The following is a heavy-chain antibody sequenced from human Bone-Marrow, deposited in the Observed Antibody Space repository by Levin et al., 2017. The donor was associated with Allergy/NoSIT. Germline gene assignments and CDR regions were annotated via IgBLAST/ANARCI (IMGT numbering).Heavy chain of an antibody. CDR2: ISPILDAA. Sequence: SVKVSCKVSGGSFSSYVISWVRQAPGQGLEWMGGISPILDAANYAPNFQGRVTITADDPRRTAYMELRSLTFEDTAVYYCARLLGDSVYDLSWGQGTLVTVSS. D-gene: IGHD5/OR15-5a*01. CDR3: ARLLGDSVYDLS. J-gene: IGHJ4*02. CDR1: GGSFSSYV. V-gene: IGHV1-69*13.